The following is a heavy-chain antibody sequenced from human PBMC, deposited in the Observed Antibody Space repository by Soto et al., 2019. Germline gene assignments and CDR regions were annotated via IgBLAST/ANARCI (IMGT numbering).Heavy chain of an antibody. CDR1: GFIFSNYV. CDR3: AREVLWSRYFDY. J-gene: IGHJ4*02. D-gene: IGHD3-10*01. Sequence: QVQLVESGGGVVQPGRSLRLSCAASGFIFSNYVMYWVRQARGTGLEWVAFMSYDGTTKYYADSVKGRFTISRDNSKNTLYLQMNSLRPEDTGVYYCAREVLWSRYFDYWGQGTRVTVSS. CDR2: MSYDGTTK. V-gene: IGHV3-30-3*01.